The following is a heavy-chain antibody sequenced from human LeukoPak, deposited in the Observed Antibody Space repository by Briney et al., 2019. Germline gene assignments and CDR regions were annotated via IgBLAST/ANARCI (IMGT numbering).Heavy chain of an antibody. CDR2: IYYSGST. J-gene: IGHJ3*02. D-gene: IGHD6-13*01. CDR1: GGSLSSYY. CDR3: ARRIYSSSWYWAFDI. Sequence: SETLSLTCTVSGGSLSSYYWSWMRQPPGKGLEWIGYIYYSGSTNYNPSLKSRVTISVDTSKNQFSLKLSSVTAADTAVYYCARRIYSSSWYWAFDIWGQGTMVTVSS. V-gene: IGHV4-59*08.